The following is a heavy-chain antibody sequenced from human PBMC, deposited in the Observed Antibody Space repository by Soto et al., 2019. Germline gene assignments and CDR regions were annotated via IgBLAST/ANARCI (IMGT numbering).Heavy chain of an antibody. CDR1: GGTFRIYA. Sequence: SVKVSCKTSGGTFRIYASSWVRQAPGQGLEWMGGIIPIFSTPNYAQKLQGRATMPTHQSTSPAYMELRRLRSDDTAVYYCARDRRAVVAAISSFDPWGQGTLVTVSS. D-gene: IGHD2-15*01. J-gene: IGHJ5*02. V-gene: IGHV1-69*05. CDR2: IIPIFSTP. CDR3: ARDRRAVVAAISSFDP.